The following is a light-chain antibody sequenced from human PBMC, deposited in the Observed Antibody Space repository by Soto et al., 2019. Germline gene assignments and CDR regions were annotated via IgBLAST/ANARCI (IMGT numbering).Light chain of an antibody. CDR2: DVT. CDR1: SSVVGGYNY. J-gene: IGLJ1*01. Sequence: QSALTQPRSVSGSPGQSLTISCTGTSSVVGGYNYVSWYQQHPGKVPKLMIYDVTKRPSGVPDRFSGSKSGNTASLTISGLQSEDEADYYCCSHAGSYTYVFGTGTKVTVL. V-gene: IGLV2-11*01. CDR3: CSHAGSYTYV.